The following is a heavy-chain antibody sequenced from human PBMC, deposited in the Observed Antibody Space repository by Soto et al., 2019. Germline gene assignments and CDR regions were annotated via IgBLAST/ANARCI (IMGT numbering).Heavy chain of an antibody. J-gene: IGHJ3*02. Sequence: GGSLRLSCAASGFTFSSYWMSWVRQAPGKGLEWVANIKQDGSEKYYVDSVKGRFTISRDNAKNSLYLQMNSLRAEDTAVYYCAREGGALQWLGPNDAFDIWGQGTMVTVSS. CDR2: IKQDGSEK. CDR3: AREGGALQWLGPNDAFDI. D-gene: IGHD6-19*01. CDR1: GFTFSSYW. V-gene: IGHV3-7*01.